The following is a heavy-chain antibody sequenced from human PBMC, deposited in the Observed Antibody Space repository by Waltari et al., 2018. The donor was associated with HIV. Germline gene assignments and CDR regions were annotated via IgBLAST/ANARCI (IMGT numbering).Heavy chain of an antibody. CDR3: ARDPEMATKWGY. Sequence: EVQLVESGGGLIQPGGSLRLSCAASGFTVRSNYMDWVRQAPGKGREWVSVIYSGGSTYYADSVKGRFTISRDNSKNTLYLQMNSLRAEDTAVYYCARDPEMATKWGYWGQGTLVTVSS. J-gene: IGHJ4*02. CDR2: IYSGGST. V-gene: IGHV3-53*01. CDR1: GFTVRSNY. D-gene: IGHD5-12*01.